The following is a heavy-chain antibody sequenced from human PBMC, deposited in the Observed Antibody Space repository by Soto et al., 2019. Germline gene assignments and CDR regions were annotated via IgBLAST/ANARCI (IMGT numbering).Heavy chain of an antibody. CDR3: AVGDGCLRFLEGRFHDP. V-gene: IGHV1-2*02. CDR1: GYTFTSYY. D-gene: IGHD3-3*01. Sequence: QLQLVQSGAEVKKPGASVKVSCKASGYTFTSYYMHWVRQAPGQGLEWRGWINPNSGGTNYAQKFQGRVTMTRDTSISTAYMELSRLRYDDTAVYYCAVGDGCLRFLEGRFHDPWGQGTLVTVSS. J-gene: IGHJ5*02. CDR2: INPNSGGT.